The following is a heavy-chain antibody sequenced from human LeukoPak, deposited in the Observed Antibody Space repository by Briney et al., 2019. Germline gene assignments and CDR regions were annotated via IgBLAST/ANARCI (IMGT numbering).Heavy chain of an antibody. D-gene: IGHD6-13*01. J-gene: IGHJ3*02. CDR3: ATVSGSSWYGAFDI. CDR1: GFTFSSYW. CDR2: IKQDGSEK. Sequence: GGSLRLSCAASGFTFSSYWESWVRQAPGKGLEWVANIKQDGSEKYYVDSVKGRFTISRDNAKNSLYLQMNSLRAEDTAVYYCATVSGSSWYGAFDIWGQGTMVTVSS. V-gene: IGHV3-7*01.